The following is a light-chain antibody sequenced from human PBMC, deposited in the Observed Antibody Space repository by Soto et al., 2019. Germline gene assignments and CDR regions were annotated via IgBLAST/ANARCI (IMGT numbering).Light chain of an antibody. V-gene: IGLV1-40*01. J-gene: IGLJ2*01. CDR3: QSYDSSLSVL. Sequence: QSVLTQPPSVSGAPGQRVTISCTGSSSNIGAGYDVHWYQQLPGTAPKLLIYGNSNRPSGVPDRFSGSKSGNSASLAITGLQAEDEADYYCQSYDSSLSVLFGGGTKDTVL. CDR1: SSNIGAGYD. CDR2: GNS.